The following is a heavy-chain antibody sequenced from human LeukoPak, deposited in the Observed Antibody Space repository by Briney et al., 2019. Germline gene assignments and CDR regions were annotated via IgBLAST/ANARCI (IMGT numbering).Heavy chain of an antibody. J-gene: IGHJ4*02. V-gene: IGHV3-30-3*01. D-gene: IGHD2-2*01. CDR3: ARVPAAIIPYFDY. Sequence: GGSLRLSCAASGFTFSSYAMHWVRQAPGKGLEGVAVISYDGSNKYYADSVKGRFTISRDNSKNTLYLQMNSLRAEDTAVYYCARVPAAIIPYFDYWGQGTLVTVSS. CDR1: GFTFSSYA. CDR2: ISYDGSNK.